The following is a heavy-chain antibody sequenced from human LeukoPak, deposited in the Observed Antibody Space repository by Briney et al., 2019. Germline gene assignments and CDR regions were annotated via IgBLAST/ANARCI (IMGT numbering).Heavy chain of an antibody. V-gene: IGHV1-46*01. Sequence: EASVKVSCKASGNTFTNNFMHWVRQAPGQGLEWMGLINPSGSATTYPQKLQGRVTMTRDTSTNTVYMELSSLRSEDTAVYYCATDLPTGFGSTAYWGQGTPVTVYS. CDR1: GNTFTNNF. J-gene: IGHJ4*02. CDR3: ATDLPTGFGSTAY. D-gene: IGHD3-10*01. CDR2: INPSGSAT.